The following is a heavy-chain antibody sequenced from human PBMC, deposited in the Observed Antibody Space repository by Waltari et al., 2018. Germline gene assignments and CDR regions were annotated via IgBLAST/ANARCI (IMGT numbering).Heavy chain of an antibody. J-gene: IGHJ4*02. CDR1: GDSVSSNSAA. Sequence: QVQLQQSGPGLVKPSQTLSLTCAISGDSVSSNSAAWNWIRQSPSRGLEWLGRTYYRSKWYNDYAVSVKSGITINPDTSKNQFSLQLNSVTPEDTAVYYCARDGGYSSDWYDGAYFDYWGQGTLVTVSS. D-gene: IGHD6-19*01. V-gene: IGHV6-1*01. CDR2: TYYRSKWYN. CDR3: ARDGGYSSDWYDGAYFDY.